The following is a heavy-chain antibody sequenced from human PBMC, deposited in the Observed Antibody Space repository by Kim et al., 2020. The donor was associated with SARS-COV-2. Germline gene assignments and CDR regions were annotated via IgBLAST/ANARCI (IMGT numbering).Heavy chain of an antibody. V-gene: IGHV3-21*01. CDR2: ISSSSSYI. CDR1: GFTFSSYS. J-gene: IGHJ6*02. CDR3: ARDRRDIVVLPAAMIYYYGMDV. Sequence: GGSLRLSCAASGFTFSSYSMNWVRQAPGKGLEWVSSISSSSSYIYYADSVKGRFTISRDNAKNSLYLQMNSLRAEDTAVYYCARDRRDIVVLPAAMIYYYGMDVWGQGTTVTVSS. D-gene: IGHD2-2*01.